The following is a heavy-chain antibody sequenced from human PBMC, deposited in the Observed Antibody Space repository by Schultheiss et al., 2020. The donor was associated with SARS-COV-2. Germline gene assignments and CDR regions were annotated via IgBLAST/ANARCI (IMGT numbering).Heavy chain of an antibody. Sequence: GGSLRLSCAASGFTFSSYGMHWVRQAPGKGLEWVAVIWYDGSNKYYADSVKGRFTISRDNSKNTLYLQMNSLRAEDTAVYYCAREIVGATGYYYYGMDVWGQGTTVTVSS. CDR3: AREIVGATGYYYYGMDV. J-gene: IGHJ6*02. D-gene: IGHD1-26*01. V-gene: IGHV3-33*08. CDR2: IWYDGSNK. CDR1: GFTFSSYG.